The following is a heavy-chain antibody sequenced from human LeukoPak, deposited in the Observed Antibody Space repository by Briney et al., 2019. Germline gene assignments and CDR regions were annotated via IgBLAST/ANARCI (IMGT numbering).Heavy chain of an antibody. CDR3: ASHRDGYTTDY. CDR2: IYSGGNT. CDR1: GFTVSSNY. V-gene: IGHV3-66*04. D-gene: IGHD5-24*01. Sequence: GGSLRLSCAASGFTVSSNYMSWVRQAPGKGLEWVSVIYSGGNTYYADSVKGRFTISRDNSKNTLYLQMNSLRAEDTAVYYCASHRDGYTTDYWGQGTLVTVSS. J-gene: IGHJ4*02.